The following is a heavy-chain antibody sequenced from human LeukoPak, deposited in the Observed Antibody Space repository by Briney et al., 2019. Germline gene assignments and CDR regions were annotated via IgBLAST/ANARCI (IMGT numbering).Heavy chain of an antibody. J-gene: IGHJ6*03. V-gene: IGHV3-7*01. CDR1: GFTFSSYW. CDR2: IKQDGSEK. CDR3: ARVGYYYYYYMDV. Sequence: SGGSLRLSCAASGFTFSSYWMSWVRQAPGRGLEWVANIKQDGSEKYYVDSVKGRFTISRDNAKNSLYLQMNSLRAEDTAVYYCARVGYYYYYYMDVWGKGTTVTVSS.